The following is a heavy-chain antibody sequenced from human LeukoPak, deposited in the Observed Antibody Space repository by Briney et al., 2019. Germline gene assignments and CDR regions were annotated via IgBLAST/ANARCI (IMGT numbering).Heavy chain of an antibody. CDR1: GFTFSSYA. V-gene: IGHV3-23*01. Sequence: GGSLRLSCAASGFTFSSYAMSCVRQAPGKGLEWVSGISGSGGSTYYADSVKGRFTISRDNSKNTLYLQMNSLRTEDTAVYYCAKDRRLYLIDYWGQGTLVTVSS. CDR2: ISGSGGST. J-gene: IGHJ4*02. CDR3: AKDRRLYLIDY. D-gene: IGHD2-8*01.